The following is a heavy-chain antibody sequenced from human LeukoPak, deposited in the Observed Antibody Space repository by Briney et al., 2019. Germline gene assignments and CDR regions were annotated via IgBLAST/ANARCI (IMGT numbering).Heavy chain of an antibody. Sequence: PWGSLRLSCAASGFTFSSYSMNWVRQAPGKGLEWVSSISSSSSYIYYADSVKGRFTISRDNAKNSLYLQMNSLRAEDTAVYYCARGAAAAPGVFDYWGQGTLVTVSS. CDR2: ISSSSSYI. CDR1: GFTFSSYS. D-gene: IGHD6-13*01. CDR3: ARGAAAAPGVFDY. J-gene: IGHJ4*02. V-gene: IGHV3-21*01.